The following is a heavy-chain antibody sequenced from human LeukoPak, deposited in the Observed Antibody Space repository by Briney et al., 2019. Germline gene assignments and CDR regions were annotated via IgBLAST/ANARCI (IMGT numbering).Heavy chain of an antibody. Sequence: SETLSLTCTVSGGSISSYYWSWIRQPPGKGLEWIGYIYYSGSTNYNPSLKSRVTISVDTSKNQFSLKLSSVTAADTAVYYCARDHRLVGAPGLDAFDIWGQGTMVTVSS. CDR1: GGSISSYY. CDR2: IYYSGST. V-gene: IGHV4-59*01. J-gene: IGHJ3*02. CDR3: ARDHRLVGAPGLDAFDI. D-gene: IGHD1-26*01.